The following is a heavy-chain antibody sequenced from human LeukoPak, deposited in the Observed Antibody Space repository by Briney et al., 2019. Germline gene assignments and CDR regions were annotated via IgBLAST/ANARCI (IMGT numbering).Heavy chain of an antibody. Sequence: QSGGSLRLSCAASGFTFSSYWMSWVRQAPGKGLEWVANINKDGGEKYYVDSVKGRFTISRDNAKNSLYLQMNSLRADDTAVYYCVKDSPPRYIGSPPSYWGQGTLVTVSS. CDR2: INKDGGEK. CDR3: VKDSPPRYIGSPPSY. V-gene: IGHV3-7*03. D-gene: IGHD1-26*01. J-gene: IGHJ4*02. CDR1: GFTFSSYW.